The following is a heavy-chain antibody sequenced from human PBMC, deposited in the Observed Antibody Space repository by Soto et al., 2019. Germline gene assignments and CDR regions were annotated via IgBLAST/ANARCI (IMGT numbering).Heavy chain of an antibody. Sequence: GGSLRLSCAASGFTFDDYAMHWVRQAPGKGLEWVSGISWNSGSIGYADSVKGRFTISRDNAKNSLYLQMNSLRAEDTALYYCAKMAPYYDDAFDIWGQGTMVTVSS. D-gene: IGHD3-3*01. CDR1: GFTFDDYA. V-gene: IGHV3-9*01. J-gene: IGHJ3*02. CDR3: AKMAPYYDDAFDI. CDR2: ISWNSGSI.